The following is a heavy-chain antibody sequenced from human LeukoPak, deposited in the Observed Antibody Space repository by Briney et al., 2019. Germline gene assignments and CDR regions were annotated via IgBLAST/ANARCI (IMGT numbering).Heavy chain of an antibody. J-gene: IGHJ4*02. CDR3: ASMVGEGYFDY. CDR2: IYYSGST. D-gene: IGHD3-16*01. Sequence: PSETLSLTCTVSGGSISSYYWSWIRQPPGKGLEWIGYIYYSGSTNYNPSLKSRVTISVDTSKNQFSLKLSSVTAADTAVYYCASMVGEGYFDYWGQGTLVTVSS. V-gene: IGHV4-59*08. CDR1: GGSISSYY.